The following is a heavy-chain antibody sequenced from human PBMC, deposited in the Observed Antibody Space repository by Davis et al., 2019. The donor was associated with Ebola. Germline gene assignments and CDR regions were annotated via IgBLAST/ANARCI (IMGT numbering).Heavy chain of an antibody. CDR1: GYTFTRYD. CDR3: ARTKLAAAGRNWFDP. D-gene: IGHD6-13*01. J-gene: IGHJ5*02. CDR2: MNPNSGNT. Sequence: AASVTVSCKASGYTFTRYDLNWVRQATGQGLEWMGWMNPNSGNTGYAQKFQGRVTMTRNTSISTAYMELSSLRSEDTAVYYCARTKLAAAGRNWFDPWGQGTLVTVSS. V-gene: IGHV1-8*01.